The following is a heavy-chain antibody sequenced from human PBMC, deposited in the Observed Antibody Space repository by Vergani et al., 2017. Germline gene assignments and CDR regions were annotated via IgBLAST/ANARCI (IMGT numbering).Heavy chain of an antibody. CDR1: GFTFSSYA. CDR3: ARDNGPGSWYYDY. J-gene: IGHJ4*02. CDR2: IWYDGSNK. D-gene: IGHD6-13*01. V-gene: IGHV3-33*08. Sequence: VQLVESGGGLVQPGGSLRLSCSASGFTFSSYAMHWVRQAPGKGLEWVAVIWYDGSNKYYADSVKGRFTISRDNSKNTLYLQMNSLRAEDTAVYYCARDNGPGSWYYDYWGQGTLVTVSS.